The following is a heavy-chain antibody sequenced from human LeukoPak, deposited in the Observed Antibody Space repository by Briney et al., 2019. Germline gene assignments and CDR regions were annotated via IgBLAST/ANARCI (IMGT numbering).Heavy chain of an antibody. D-gene: IGHD3-10*01. V-gene: IGHV4-34*01. CDR3: ARGSFYMVRGVIMDSSGYYYFDY. CDR2: INHSGST. J-gene: IGHJ4*02. CDR1: GGSFSGYY. Sequence: SETLSLTCAVYGGSFSGYYWIWIRQPPGKGLEWIGEINHSGSTNYSPSLKSRVTISVDTSKNQFSLKLSSVTAADTAVYYCARGSFYMVRGVIMDSSGYYYFDYWGQGTLVTVSS.